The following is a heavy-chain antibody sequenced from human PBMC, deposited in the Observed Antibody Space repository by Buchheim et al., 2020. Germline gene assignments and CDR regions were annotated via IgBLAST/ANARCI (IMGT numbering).Heavy chain of an antibody. Sequence: QVQLVQSGAEVKKPGSSVKVSCKASGGTFSSYTISWVRQATGQGLEWMGRIIPILGIANYAQKFQGRVTITADKSTSTAYMELSSLRSEDTAVYYCARDRYSSSSRGYYYYGMDVWGQGTT. D-gene: IGHD6-6*01. V-gene: IGHV1-69*08. CDR3: ARDRYSSSSRGYYYYGMDV. CDR2: IIPILGIA. J-gene: IGHJ6*02. CDR1: GGTFSSYT.